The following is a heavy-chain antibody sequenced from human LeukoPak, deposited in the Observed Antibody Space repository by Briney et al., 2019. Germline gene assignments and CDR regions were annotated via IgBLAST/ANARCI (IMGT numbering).Heavy chain of an antibody. J-gene: IGHJ4*02. CDR1: GFTVSSNY. CDR3: AREMTIITYSFDS. Sequence: PGGSLRLSCAASGFTVSSNYMSWVRQAPGKGLEWVSAISETGGTIHYADSVRGRFIISRDNSKNTLYLQMNSLRAEDTAVYYCAREMTIITYSFDSWGQETLVTVSS. D-gene: IGHD5-24*01. V-gene: IGHV3-53*01. CDR2: SETGGTI.